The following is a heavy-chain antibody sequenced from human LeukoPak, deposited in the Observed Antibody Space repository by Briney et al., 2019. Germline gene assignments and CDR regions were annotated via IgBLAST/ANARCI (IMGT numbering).Heavy chain of an antibody. D-gene: IGHD4-23*01. V-gene: IGHV3-11*01. CDR2: ISSSGSTM. CDR3: ARDRSGNLDY. J-gene: IGHJ4*02. CDR1: GFSFSDYY. Sequence: GGSLRLSCAASGFSFSDYYMSWIRQAPGKGLEWLSYISSSGSTMYYAESVKGRFTISRDNAKNSLYLQMNSLRAEDTAVYYCARDRSGNLDYWGQGTLVTVSS.